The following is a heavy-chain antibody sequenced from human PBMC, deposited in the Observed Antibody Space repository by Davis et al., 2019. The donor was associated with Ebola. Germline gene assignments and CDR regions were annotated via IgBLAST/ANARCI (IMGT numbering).Heavy chain of an antibody. CDR2: FDPEDGEA. J-gene: IGHJ4*02. CDR1: GYTLTELS. V-gene: IGHV1-24*01. Sequence: APVKVSCKVSGYTLTELSMHWVRQAPGKGLEWMGSFDPEDGEAIYAQKFQDRVIVTEDTSTDTAYMELSSLRSDDTAVYYCTIGGTTGGFDYWGQGTLVTVSS. D-gene: IGHD3-16*01. CDR3: TIGGTTGGFDY.